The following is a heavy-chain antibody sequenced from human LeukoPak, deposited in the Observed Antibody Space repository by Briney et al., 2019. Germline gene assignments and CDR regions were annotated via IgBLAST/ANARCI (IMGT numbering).Heavy chain of an antibody. CDR3: ARGTLGVTAFDI. CDR2: ISNSGTII. J-gene: IGHJ3*02. V-gene: IGHV3-48*03. Sequence: GGSLRLSCAASGFTFSSYEMNWVRQAPGKGLEWVSYISNSGTIISYADSVKGRFTISRDNTKNSLYLQMNSLRAEDTAVYYCARGTLGVTAFDIWGQGTMVTVSS. CDR1: GFTFSSYE. D-gene: IGHD2-21*02.